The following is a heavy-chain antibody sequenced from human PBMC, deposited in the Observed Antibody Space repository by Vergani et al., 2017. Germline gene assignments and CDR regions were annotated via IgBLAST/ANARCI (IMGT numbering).Heavy chain of an antibody. V-gene: IGHV1-58*02. Sequence: QMQLVQSGPEVKKPGTSVKVSCKASGFTFTSSAMQWVRQARGQRLEWIGWIVVGSGNTNYAQKFQERVTITRDMSTSTAYMELSSLRSEDTAVYYCAVLVDSSSSWIPYYYYYGMDVWGQGTTVTVSS. D-gene: IGHD6-6*01. CDR1: GFTFTSSA. CDR3: AVLVDSSSSWIPYYYYYGMDV. J-gene: IGHJ6*02. CDR2: IVVGSGNT.